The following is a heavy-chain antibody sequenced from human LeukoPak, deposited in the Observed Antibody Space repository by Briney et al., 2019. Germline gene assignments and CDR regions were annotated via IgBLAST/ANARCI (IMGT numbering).Heavy chain of an antibody. V-gene: IGHV3-23*01. CDR2: ISGSGDNT. D-gene: IGHD4-17*01. Sequence: GGSLRLSCAASRFTFSSYAMNWVRQAPGKGREGVSSISGSGDNTHYADSVKGRFTIPRDNSKNMMYLQMNSLRAEDTALYYCARDRYGDYSFDYWGQGILVTVSS. CDR1: RFTFSSYA. J-gene: IGHJ4*02. CDR3: ARDRYGDYSFDY.